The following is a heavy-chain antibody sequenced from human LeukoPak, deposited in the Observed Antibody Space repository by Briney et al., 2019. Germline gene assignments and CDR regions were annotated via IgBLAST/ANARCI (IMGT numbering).Heavy chain of an antibody. V-gene: IGHV3-21*01. CDR2: ISSSSSYI. J-gene: IGHJ4*02. CDR3: ARDGQDIVVVPAANESYYFDY. D-gene: IGHD2-2*01. CDR1: GFTFSSYS. Sequence: GGSLRLSCAASGFTFSSYSMNWLRQAPGKRLEWVSTISSSSSYIYYADSVKGRFTISRDNAKNSLYLQMNSLRAEDTAVYYCARDGQDIVVVPAANESYYFDYWGQGTLVTVSS.